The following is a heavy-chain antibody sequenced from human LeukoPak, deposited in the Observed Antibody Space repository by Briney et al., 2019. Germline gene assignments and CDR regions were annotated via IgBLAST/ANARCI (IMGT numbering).Heavy chain of an antibody. Sequence: SETLSLTCAVYGGSFSGYYWSWIRQPPGKGLEWIGEINHSGSTNYNPSLKSRVTISVDTSKTQFSLKLSSVTAADTAVYYCARSRLHPIIFDYWGQGTLDTVSS. D-gene: IGHD5-24*01. J-gene: IGHJ4*02. CDR2: INHSGST. V-gene: IGHV4-34*01. CDR3: ARSRLHPIIFDY. CDR1: GGSFSGYY.